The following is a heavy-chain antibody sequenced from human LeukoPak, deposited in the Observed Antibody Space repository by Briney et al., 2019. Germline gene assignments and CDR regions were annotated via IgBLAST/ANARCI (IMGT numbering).Heavy chain of an antibody. CDR1: GYTFTSYG. J-gene: IGHJ6*03. Sequence: ASVKVSCKASGYTFTSYGISWVRQAPGQGLEWMGGIIPIFGTANYAQKFQGRVTITADESTSTAYMELSSLRSEDTAVYYCARGGCSSTSCYHADYYYYYMDVWGKGTTVTVSS. CDR2: IIPIFGTA. V-gene: IGHV1-69*13. CDR3: ARGGCSSTSCYHADYYYYYMDV. D-gene: IGHD2-2*01.